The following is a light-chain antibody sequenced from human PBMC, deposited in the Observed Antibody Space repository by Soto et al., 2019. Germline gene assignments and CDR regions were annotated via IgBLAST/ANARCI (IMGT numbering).Light chain of an antibody. CDR3: QNYHSAPFT. Sequence: DIPMTQSPSSLSASLGDRVTITCRASQGIANYLAWYQQKPGKGPNLLIYGALTLQSGVPSRFSGSGSGTDFSLTISSLQAEDVATYYCQNYHSAPFTFGPGTKVDIK. J-gene: IGKJ3*01. V-gene: IGKV1-27*01. CDR2: GAL. CDR1: QGIANY.